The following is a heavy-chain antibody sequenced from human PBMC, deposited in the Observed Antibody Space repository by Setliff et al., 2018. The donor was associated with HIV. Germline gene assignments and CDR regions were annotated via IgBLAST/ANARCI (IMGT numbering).Heavy chain of an antibody. J-gene: IGHJ3*02. V-gene: IGHV4-39*01. Sequence: SETLSLTCTVSGDSISTSNSYWGWVRQPPGKGLEWIGSLYCGGSTYYNPSLKSRVTISVDTSKNHFSLKLSSVTAADTAVYYCARHQVIPTVIGAFDIWGQGTVVTVSS. CDR1: GDSISTSNSY. D-gene: IGHD3-16*02. CDR3: ARHQVIPTVIGAFDI. CDR2: LYCGGST.